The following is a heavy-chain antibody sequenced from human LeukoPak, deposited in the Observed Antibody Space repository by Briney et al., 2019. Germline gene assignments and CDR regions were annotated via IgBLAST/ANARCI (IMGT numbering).Heavy chain of an antibody. CDR2: ISYDGSNK. CDR3: ARGNTNYGGYFDY. D-gene: IGHD4-23*01. Sequence: GGSLRLSCAASGFTFSSYGMHWVRQAPGKGLEWVAVISYDGSNKYYADSVKGRFTISRDNAKNSLSLQMNSLRAEDTAIYYCARGNTNYGGYFDYWGQGTLVTVSS. J-gene: IGHJ4*02. CDR1: GFTFSSYG. V-gene: IGHV3-30*03.